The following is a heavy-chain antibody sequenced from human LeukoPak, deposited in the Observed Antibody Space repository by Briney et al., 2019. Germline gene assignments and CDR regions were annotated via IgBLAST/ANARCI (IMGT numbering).Heavy chain of an antibody. CDR3: ARDSIEGATRFDF. V-gene: IGHV3-74*01. CDR2: IKSDGSRT. CDR1: GFTFSSHW. D-gene: IGHD1-26*01. J-gene: IGHJ4*02. Sequence: GGSLRLSCAASGFTFSSHWMHWVRQAPGKGLVWVSRIKSDGSRTNYADSVKGRFTISRDNAKNMLYLQMNSLQVEDTAIYYCARDSIEGATRFDFWGQGTLVTVSS.